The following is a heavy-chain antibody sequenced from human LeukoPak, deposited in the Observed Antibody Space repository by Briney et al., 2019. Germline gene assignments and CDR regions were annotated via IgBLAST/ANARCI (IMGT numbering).Heavy chain of an antibody. J-gene: IGHJ6*02. CDR2: ISAYNGNT. D-gene: IGHD3-9*01. CDR1: GYTFTSYG. V-gene: IGHV1-18*01. Sequence: GASVKVSCKASGYTFTSYGISWVRQAPGQGLEWMGWISAYNGNTKYAQKFQGRVTMTRDTSTSTVYMELSSLRSEDTAVYYCARDRGLRYFDWLSRIGDYYGMDVWGQGTTVTVSS. CDR3: ARDRGLRYFDWLSRIGDYYGMDV.